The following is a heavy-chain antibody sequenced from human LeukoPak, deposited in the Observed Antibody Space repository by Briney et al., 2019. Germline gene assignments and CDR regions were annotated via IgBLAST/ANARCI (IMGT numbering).Heavy chain of an antibody. CDR2: IYYSGST. V-gene: IGHV4-31*03. J-gene: IGHJ5*02. Sequence: SETLSLTCTVSGGSISSGGYYWSWIRQHPGKGLEWIGYIYYSGSTYYNPSLKSRVTISVDTSKNQFSLKLSSVTAADTAVYYCARMARGSIVVVPAAITNDWFDPWGQGTLVTVSS. CDR3: ARMARGSIVVVPAAITNDWFDP. D-gene: IGHD2-2*01. CDR1: GGSISSGGYY.